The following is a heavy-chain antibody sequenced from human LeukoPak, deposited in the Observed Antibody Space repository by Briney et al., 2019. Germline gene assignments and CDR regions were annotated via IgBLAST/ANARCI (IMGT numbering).Heavy chain of an antibody. J-gene: IGHJ4*02. D-gene: IGHD3-16*02. CDR2: IKSKTDGGTT. CDR3: TTAPSMPYYDYAWGSYRNFDY. CDR1: GFTFSNAW. V-gene: IGHV3-15*01. Sequence: RGGSLRLSCAASGFTFSNAWMSWVRQAPGKGLEWVGRIKSKTDGGTTDYAAPVKGRFTISRDDSKNTLYLQMNSLKTEDTAVYYCTTAPSMPYYDYAWGSYRNFDYWGQGTLVTVSS.